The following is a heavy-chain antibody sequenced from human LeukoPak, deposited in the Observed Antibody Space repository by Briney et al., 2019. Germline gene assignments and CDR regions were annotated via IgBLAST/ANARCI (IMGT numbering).Heavy chain of an antibody. D-gene: IGHD6-19*01. CDR2: ISWNSGSI. CDR3: AKGGAVAGTLVRAFDI. V-gene: IGHV3-9*01. J-gene: IGHJ3*02. CDR1: GFTFDDYA. Sequence: GRSLRLSCAASGFTFDDYAMHWVRQAPGKGLEWVSGISWNSGSIGYADSVKGRFTISRDNAKNSLYLQMNSLRAEGTALYYCAKGGAVAGTLVRAFDIWGQGTMVTVSS.